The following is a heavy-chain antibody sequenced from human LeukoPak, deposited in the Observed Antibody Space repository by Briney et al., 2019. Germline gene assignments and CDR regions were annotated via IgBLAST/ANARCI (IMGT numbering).Heavy chain of an antibody. V-gene: IGHV5-51*01. Sequence: AGASLQISCKGFGSMFTNYWIGWVRQLPGKGLEWMGIIYPGDSDTRYSPSFQGQVTISADKSINTAYLQWSSLKALDTAMYYCVLAGSGSYYFDYWGQGILVTVSS. CDR1: GSMFTNYW. CDR3: VLAGSGSYYFDY. J-gene: IGHJ4*02. CDR2: IYPGDSDT. D-gene: IGHD3-10*01.